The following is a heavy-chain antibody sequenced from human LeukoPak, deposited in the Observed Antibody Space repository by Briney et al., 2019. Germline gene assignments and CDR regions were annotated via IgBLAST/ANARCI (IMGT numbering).Heavy chain of an antibody. Sequence: SETLSLTCAVYGGPFSGYYWSWIRQPPGKGLEWIGEINHSGSTNYNPSLKSRVTISVDTSKSQFSLKLSSVTAADTAVYYCARPVSDYSGSGAYYLWGQGTLVTVSS. V-gene: IGHV4-34*01. CDR1: GGPFSGYY. CDR2: INHSGST. CDR3: ARPVSDYSGSGAYYL. D-gene: IGHD3-10*01. J-gene: IGHJ4*02.